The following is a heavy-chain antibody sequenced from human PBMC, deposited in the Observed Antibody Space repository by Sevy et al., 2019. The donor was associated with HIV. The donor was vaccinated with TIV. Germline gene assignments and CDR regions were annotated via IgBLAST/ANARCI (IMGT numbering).Heavy chain of an antibody. CDR2: IYHSGST. Sequence: WETLSLTCAVSGGSFSGYYWSWIRQPPGKGLEWIGEIYHSGSTNYNPSLKSRVTISVDTSKNQFSLELSSVTAADTAVYDCVRGPNRDIVVVVAATSGDYGMDVWGQGTTVTVSS. CDR3: VRGPNRDIVVVVAATSGDYGMDV. D-gene: IGHD2-15*01. J-gene: IGHJ6*02. V-gene: IGHV4-34*01. CDR1: GGSFSGYY.